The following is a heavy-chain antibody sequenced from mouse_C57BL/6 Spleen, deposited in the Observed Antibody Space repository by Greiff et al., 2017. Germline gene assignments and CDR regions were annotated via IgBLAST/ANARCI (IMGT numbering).Heavy chain of an antibody. CDR2: IYPGSGNT. Sequence: VQLQQSGAELVRPGASVKLSCKASGYTFTDYYINWVKQRPGQGLEWIARIYPGSGNTYYNEKFKGKATLTAEKSSSTAYMQLSSLTSEDSAVYFCASGGYYENFDYWGQGTTLTVSS. CDR3: ASGGYYENFDY. J-gene: IGHJ2*01. D-gene: IGHD2-3*01. CDR1: GYTFTDYY. V-gene: IGHV1-76*01.